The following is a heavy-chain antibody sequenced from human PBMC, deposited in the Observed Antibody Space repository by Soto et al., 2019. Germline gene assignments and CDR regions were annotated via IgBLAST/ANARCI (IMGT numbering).Heavy chain of an antibody. CDR2: IYYSGST. Sequence: SETLSLTCTVSGGTISSWYWSWIRQPPGKGLEWIGYIYYSGSTNCNPSLKSRVTISVDTSKNQLSLKLSSVTAADTAVYYCAKNRGRVTTSWHFDYWGQGTLVTVSS. V-gene: IGHV4-59*08. J-gene: IGHJ4*02. CDR1: GGTISSWY. D-gene: IGHD4-17*01. CDR3: AKNRGRVTTSWHFDY.